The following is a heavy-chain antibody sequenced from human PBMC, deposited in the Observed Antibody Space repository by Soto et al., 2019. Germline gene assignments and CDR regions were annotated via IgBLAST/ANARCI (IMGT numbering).Heavy chain of an antibody. CDR1: GFTFSSYS. CDR2: ISSSSSYI. Sequence: EVQLVESGGGLVKPGGSLRLSCAASGFTFSSYSMNWVRQAPGKGLEWVSSISSSSSYIYYADSVKGRFTISRDNAKNSLYLQMNSLRADDTAVYYCARGSYQLLSLSTDYYYYMDVWGKGTTVTVSS. CDR3: ARGSYQLLSLSTDYYYYMDV. D-gene: IGHD2-2*01. J-gene: IGHJ6*03. V-gene: IGHV3-21*01.